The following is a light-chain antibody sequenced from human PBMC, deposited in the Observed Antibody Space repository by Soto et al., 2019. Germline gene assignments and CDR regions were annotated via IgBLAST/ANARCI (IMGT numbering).Light chain of an antibody. CDR1: QGISSW. CDR3: HQSNISLYT. CDR2: PAS. Sequence: DLQLTQSPSSVSASVGDRATITWRASQGISSWVAWYHQKPAKAPKLMINPASSMQSVVPSRFSSSGSGTDLTLHIRSLQPADFATYYCHQSNISLYTFGQGNKLEIQ. J-gene: IGKJ2*01. V-gene: IGKV1-12*01.